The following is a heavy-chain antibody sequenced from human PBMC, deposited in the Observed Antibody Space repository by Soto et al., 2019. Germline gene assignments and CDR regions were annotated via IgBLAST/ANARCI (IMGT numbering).Heavy chain of an antibody. CDR1: GFTVSSNY. J-gene: IGHJ6*02. CDR3: ARDLLTKHYYYYGLDV. D-gene: IGHD1-26*01. V-gene: IGHV3-53*01. CDR2: IYSGGST. Sequence: GGSLRLSCAASGFTVSSNYMSWVRQAPGKGLEWVSVIYSGGSTYYADSVKGRFTISRDNSKNTLYLQMNSLRAEDTAVYYCARDLLTKHYYYYGLDVWGQGTTVTVSS.